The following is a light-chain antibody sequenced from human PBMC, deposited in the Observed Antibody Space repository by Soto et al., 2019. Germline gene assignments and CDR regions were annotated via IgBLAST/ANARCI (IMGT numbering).Light chain of an antibody. V-gene: IGKV1-12*01. CDR1: QAISRW. CDR3: QQTNSLPVT. CDR2: TAS. J-gene: IGKJ3*01. Sequence: DIQMTQSPSSVSASVGDRVTITCRASQAISRWVAWYQQKPGKAPKLLIYTASTSQSGVPSRFSGSGSGTDFTLTISSLQPEDFATYYCQQTNSLPVTFGPGTKVDIK.